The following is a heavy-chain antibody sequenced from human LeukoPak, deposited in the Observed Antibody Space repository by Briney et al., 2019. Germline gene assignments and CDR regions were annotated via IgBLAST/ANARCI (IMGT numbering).Heavy chain of an antibody. CDR3: ARDLGQYYDTSDNWFDP. CDR1: GFTFSDYY. J-gene: IGHJ5*02. Sequence: GGSLRLSCAASGFTFSDYYMSWIRQAPGKGLEWVSYISSSGSTIYYADSVKGRFTISRDNAKNSLYLQMNSLRAEDTAVYYCARDLGQYYDTSDNWFDPWGQGTLVTVSS. CDR2: ISSSGSTI. V-gene: IGHV3-11*01. D-gene: IGHD3-22*01.